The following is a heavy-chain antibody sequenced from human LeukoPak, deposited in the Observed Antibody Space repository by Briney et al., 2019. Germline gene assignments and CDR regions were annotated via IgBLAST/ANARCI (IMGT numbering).Heavy chain of an antibody. J-gene: IGHJ6*03. CDR2: IYSSGTT. V-gene: IGHV4-61*02. D-gene: IGHD6-25*01. CDR1: GGSISSGTYY. CDR3: AKDFSSASYTYYYYYMDV. Sequence: SETLSLTCTVSGGSISSGTYYWSWIRQPAGKGLEWIGRIYSSGTTNYNPSLKSRVTISLDTSKNQFSLKVSSVTAADTAIYYCAKDFSSASYTYYYYYMDVWAKGPRSPSP.